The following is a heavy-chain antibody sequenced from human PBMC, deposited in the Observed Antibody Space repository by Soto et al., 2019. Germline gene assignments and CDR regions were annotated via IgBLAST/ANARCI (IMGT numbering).Heavy chain of an antibody. Sequence: ASVKVSCKVSGYTLTELSMHWVRQAPGKGLEWMGGFDPEDGETIYAQKFQGRVTMTEDTSTDTAYMELSSLRSEDTAVYYCATGQNTAIAPHYRGHGLPVSVPP. CDR2: FDPEDGET. D-gene: IGHD5-18*01. V-gene: IGHV1-24*01. CDR1: GYTLTELS. J-gene: IGHJ4*01. CDR3: ATGQNTAIAPHY.